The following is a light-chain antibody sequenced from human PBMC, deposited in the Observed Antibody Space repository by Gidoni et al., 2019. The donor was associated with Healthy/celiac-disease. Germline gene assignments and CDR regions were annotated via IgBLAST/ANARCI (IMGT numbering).Light chain of an antibody. CDR3: QQYDNPLFT. V-gene: IGKV1-33*01. Sequence: DIQMTQSPSSLSASVGDRVTITCQASQDISNYLNWYQQKPGKDPKLLIYDASNLETGVPSRFSVSGSGTYFTFTISSLQPEEIATYYCQQYDNPLFTFGPGTKVDIK. J-gene: IGKJ3*01. CDR2: DAS. CDR1: QDISNY.